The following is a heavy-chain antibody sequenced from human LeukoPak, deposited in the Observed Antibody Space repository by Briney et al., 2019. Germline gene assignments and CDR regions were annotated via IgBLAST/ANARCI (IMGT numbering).Heavy chain of an antibody. CDR1: GFTFNTYD. Sequence: GGSLRLSCAASGFTFNTYDMHWVRQAPGKGLEWVAAVGTLHDTFYQDSVKSRFIISRDNAKNSLYLQMNSLRAGDTAVYYCVRGCMYCDWKTWFDPWGQGTLVTVSS. D-gene: IGHD2-8*01. CDR2: VGTLHDT. CDR3: VRGCMYCDWKTWFDP. J-gene: IGHJ5*02. V-gene: IGHV3-13*01.